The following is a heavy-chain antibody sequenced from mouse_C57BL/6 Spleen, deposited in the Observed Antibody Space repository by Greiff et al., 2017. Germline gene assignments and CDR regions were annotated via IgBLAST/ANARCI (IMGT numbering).Heavy chain of an antibody. CDR1: GYTFTSYW. J-gene: IGHJ4*01. D-gene: IGHD2-4*01. V-gene: IGHV1-69*01. CDR3: ALMGLRRDYAMDY. CDR2: IDPSDSYT. Sequence: QVQLKESGAELVMPGASVKLSCKASGYTFTSYWMHWVKQRPGQGLEWIGEIDPSDSYTNYNQKFKGKSTLTVDKSSSTAYMQLSSLTSEDSAVYYCALMGLRRDYAMDYWGQGTSVTVSS.